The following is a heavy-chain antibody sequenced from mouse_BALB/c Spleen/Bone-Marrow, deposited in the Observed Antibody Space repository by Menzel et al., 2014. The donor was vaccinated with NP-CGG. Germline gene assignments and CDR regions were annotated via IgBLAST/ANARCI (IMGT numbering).Heavy chain of an antibody. V-gene: IGHV10-3*03. D-gene: IGHD2-2*01. J-gene: IGHJ4*01. CDR3: VREGYYGSDGYAMDY. Sequence: EVQLVESGGGLVQPKGSLKLSCAASGFTFNTYAMHWVCQAPGKGLEWVARIRSKSNNYATYYADSVKDRFTISRDDSQSMLYLQMNNLKTEDTAMYYRVREGYYGSDGYAMDYWGQGTSVTVSS. CDR1: GFTFNTYA. CDR2: IRSKSNNYAT.